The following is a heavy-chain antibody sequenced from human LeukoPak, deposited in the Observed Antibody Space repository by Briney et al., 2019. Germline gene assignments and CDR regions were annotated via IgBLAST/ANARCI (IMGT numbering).Heavy chain of an antibody. J-gene: IGHJ4*02. CDR3: VHRQTGSTSFDY. CDR2: IFWDDDK. Sequence: ALIFWDDDKKYSPSLKSRVTITKDTSNNQVVLIITNMDPVDTATYHCVHRQTGSTSFDYWGQGTLVTVSS. V-gene: IGHV2-5*02. D-gene: IGHD1-1*01.